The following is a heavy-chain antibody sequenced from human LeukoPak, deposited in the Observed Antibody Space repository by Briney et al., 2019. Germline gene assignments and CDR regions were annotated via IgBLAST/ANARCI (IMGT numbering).Heavy chain of an antibody. J-gene: IGHJ4*02. D-gene: IGHD5-12*01. CDR3: ATADLTPSGYPRLGDY. CDR1: GGSISSGVYY. V-gene: IGHV4-31*03. CDR2: IYYSGST. Sequence: PSQTLSLTCTVSGGSISSGVYYWSWIRQHPGKGLAWIGYIYYSGSTYYNPSLRSRVTISVDTSMNQFSLKLSSVTAADTAVYYCATADLTPSGYPRLGDYWGQGTPVT.